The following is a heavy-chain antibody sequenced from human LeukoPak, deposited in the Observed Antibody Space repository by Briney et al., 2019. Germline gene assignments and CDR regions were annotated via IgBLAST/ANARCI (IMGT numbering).Heavy chain of an antibody. CDR3: ARDRLPHYDFWSGSSGGNGAFDI. J-gene: IGHJ3*02. Sequence: ASVKVSCKASGYTFTGYYMHWVRQAPGQGLEWMGWINPNSGGTNYAQKFQGRVTMTRDTSISTAYMELSRLRSDDTAVYYCARDRLPHYDFWSGSSGGNGAFDIWGQGTMVTVSS. D-gene: IGHD3-3*01. CDR1: GYTFTGYY. V-gene: IGHV1-2*02. CDR2: INPNSGGT.